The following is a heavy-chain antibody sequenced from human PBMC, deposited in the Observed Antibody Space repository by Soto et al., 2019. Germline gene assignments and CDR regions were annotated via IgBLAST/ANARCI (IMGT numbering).Heavy chain of an antibody. D-gene: IGHD3-3*01. CDR2: ISSDGSNK. Sequence: QVQLVESGGGVVQPGRSLRLSCAASGFTFSSSAMHWVRPAPGKGLEWVAVISSDGSNKCYADSVKGRFTISRDNSKNALYLQMNSLRAEDTAVYYCARDSSPWSGVVDYWGQGTLVTVSS. V-gene: IGHV3-30-3*01. CDR1: GFTFSSSA. CDR3: ARDSSPWSGVVDY. J-gene: IGHJ4*02.